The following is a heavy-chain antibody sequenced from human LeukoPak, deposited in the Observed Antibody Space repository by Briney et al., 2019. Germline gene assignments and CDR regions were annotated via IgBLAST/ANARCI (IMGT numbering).Heavy chain of an antibody. CDR2: IKQDGSQK. Sequence: GGSLRLSCAASGFTSSTYYVSWIRQAPGKGLEWVANIKQDGSQKYYMDSVKGRVTISRDNAKNSVDLQMNSLSAEDTAVYYCARENDGFDLWGQGTMVTVSS. CDR3: ARENDGFDL. V-gene: IGHV3-7*04. J-gene: IGHJ3*01. CDR1: GFTSSTYY.